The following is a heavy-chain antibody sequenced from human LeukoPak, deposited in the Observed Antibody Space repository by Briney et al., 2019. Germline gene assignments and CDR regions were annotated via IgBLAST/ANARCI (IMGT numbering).Heavy chain of an antibody. CDR2: IYYSGST. Sequence: SETLSLTCTVSGGSISSGGYYWSWIRQHPGKGLEWIGYIYYSGSTYYNLSLKSRVTISVDTSKNQFSLKLSSVTAADTAVYYCARDMVTPGGYYYYGMDVWGQGTTVTVSS. J-gene: IGHJ6*02. CDR3: ARDMVTPGGYYYYGMDV. V-gene: IGHV4-31*03. CDR1: GGSISSGGYY. D-gene: IGHD4-23*01.